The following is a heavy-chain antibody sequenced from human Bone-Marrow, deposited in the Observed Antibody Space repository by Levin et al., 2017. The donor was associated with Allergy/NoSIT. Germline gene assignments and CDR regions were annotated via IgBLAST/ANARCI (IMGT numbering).Heavy chain of an antibody. J-gene: IGHJ4*02. CDR1: GFTFSSYW. Sequence: GGSLRLSCAASGFTFSSYWMHWVRQAPGKGLVWVSRINSDGSSTSYADSVKGRFTISRDNAKNTLYLQMNSLRAEDTAVYYCARDPDVWFGELPLDYWGQGTLVTVSS. D-gene: IGHD3-10*01. V-gene: IGHV3-74*01. CDR2: INSDGSST. CDR3: ARDPDVWFGELPLDY.